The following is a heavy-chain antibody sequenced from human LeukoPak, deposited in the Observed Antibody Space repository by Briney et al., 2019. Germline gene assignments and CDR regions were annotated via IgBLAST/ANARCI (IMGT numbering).Heavy chain of an antibody. D-gene: IGHD7-27*01. CDR1: SGSISSYF. Sequence: PSETLSLTCIVSSGSISSYFWSWFRQPPGKGLVWMGCVHYSGTTNYYPSLRGRLTISVDTSKNQFSLKLSPVTAADTAVYYCARVLNWGSFNYYFGMDVWGQGTTVTVSS. CDR3: ARVLNWGSFNYYFGMDV. J-gene: IGHJ6*02. CDR2: VHYSGTT. V-gene: IGHV4-59*01.